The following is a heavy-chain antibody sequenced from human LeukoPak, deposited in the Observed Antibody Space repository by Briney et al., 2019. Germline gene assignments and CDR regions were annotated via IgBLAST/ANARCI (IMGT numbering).Heavy chain of an antibody. Sequence: PGGSLRLSCAASGFTFSNYAMSWVRQAPGKGLEWVSTISGSGGDTYYADSVKGRFTISRDNAKNSLYLQMNSLRAEDTAVYYCARGDGISSGWYVARYWSQGTLVTVSS. D-gene: IGHD6-19*01. CDR2: ISGSGGDT. V-gene: IGHV3-21*01. J-gene: IGHJ4*02. CDR3: ARGDGISSGWYVARY. CDR1: GFTFSNYA.